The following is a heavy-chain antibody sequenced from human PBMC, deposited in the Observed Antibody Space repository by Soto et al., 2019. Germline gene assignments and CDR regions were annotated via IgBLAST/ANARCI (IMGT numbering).Heavy chain of an antibody. CDR1: GYSFTSYW. V-gene: IGHV5-51*01. Sequence: GESLKISCKGSGYSFTSYWIGWVRQMPGKGLEWMGIIYPGDSDTRYSPSFQGQVTISADKSISTAYLQWSSLKASDTATYYCARLNVYEYDSSSYCDAWGQGNLVTISS. J-gene: IGHJ4*02. CDR3: ARLNVYEYDSSSYCDA. D-gene: IGHD3-22*01. CDR2: IYPGDSDT.